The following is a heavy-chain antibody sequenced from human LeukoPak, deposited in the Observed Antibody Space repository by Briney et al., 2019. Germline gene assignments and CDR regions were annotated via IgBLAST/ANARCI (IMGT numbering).Heavy chain of an antibody. CDR2: MYHSGST. J-gene: IGHJ4*02. Sequence: SETLSLTCSVSGYSISSAYYWGWIRQPPGKGLEWIGTMYHSGSTNYDPSLKSRVTISVDTSKNQFSLKLSSVTAADTAVYFCARGFRGDNFDYWGQGTLVTVSS. CDR1: GYSISSAYY. D-gene: IGHD7-27*01. CDR3: ARGFRGDNFDY. V-gene: IGHV4-38-2*02.